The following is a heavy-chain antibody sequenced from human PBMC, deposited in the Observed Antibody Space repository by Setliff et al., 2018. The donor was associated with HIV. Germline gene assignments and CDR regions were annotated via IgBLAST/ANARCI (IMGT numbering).Heavy chain of an antibody. CDR1: GGTFSTYT. J-gene: IGHJ6*03. Sequence: ASVKVSCKASGGTFSTYTISWVRQATGQGLEWMGWMNPNSGNTGYAQKFQGRVTITRDTSISAAYMELSSLRSEDTAVYYCARVPVSHYYYYMDVWGKGTTVTVSS. CDR2: MNPNSGNT. CDR3: ARVPVSHYYYYMDV. V-gene: IGHV1-8*03.